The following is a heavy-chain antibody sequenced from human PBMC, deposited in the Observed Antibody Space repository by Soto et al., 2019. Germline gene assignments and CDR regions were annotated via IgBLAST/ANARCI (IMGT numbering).Heavy chain of an antibody. Sequence: QVQVVQSGAEVKKPGSSVKISCKASGRIFSSFPTSWVRQVPGQGLEWMGGVISASGSVTYAPKFQGRVTMTAVNSACIGYMELTSLTSEDTAIYYCARVGSRDAYNYVLDQWGPGTMVTGSS. CDR2: VISASGSV. V-gene: IGHV1-69*06. CDR1: GRIFSSFP. J-gene: IGHJ1*01. D-gene: IGHD5-18*01. CDR3: ARVGSRDAYNYVLDQ.